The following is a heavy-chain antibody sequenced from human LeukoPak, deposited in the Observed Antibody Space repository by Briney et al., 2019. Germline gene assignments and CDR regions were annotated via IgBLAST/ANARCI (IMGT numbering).Heavy chain of an antibody. CDR1: GFTFDDYA. V-gene: IGHV3-9*01. D-gene: IGHD6-19*01. CDR3: AKDRGRSGYDAFDI. Sequence: GRSLRLSCAASGFTFDDYAMHWVRQAPGKGLEWVSGISWNSGSIGYADSVKGRFTISRDNAKNSLYLQMNSLRAEDTALHYCAKDRGRSGYDAFDIWGQGTMVTVSS. CDR2: ISWNSGSI. J-gene: IGHJ3*02.